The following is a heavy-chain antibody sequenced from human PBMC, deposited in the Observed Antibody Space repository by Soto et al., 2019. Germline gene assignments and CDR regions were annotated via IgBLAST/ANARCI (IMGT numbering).Heavy chain of an antibody. V-gene: IGHV3-21*01. Sequence: GGSLRLSCAASGFTFSSYSTNWVRQAPGKGLEWVSSISSSSSYIYYADSVKGRFTISRDNAKNSLYLQMNSLRAEDTAVYYCARKSPGGYSYGAAPFDYWGQGTLVTVSS. CDR3: ARKSPGGYSYGAAPFDY. CDR2: ISSSSSYI. CDR1: GFTFSSYS. J-gene: IGHJ4*02. D-gene: IGHD5-18*01.